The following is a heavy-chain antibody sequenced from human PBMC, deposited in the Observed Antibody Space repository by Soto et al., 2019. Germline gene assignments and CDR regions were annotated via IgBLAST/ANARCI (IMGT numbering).Heavy chain of an antibody. CDR3: VKGSEVARQELDY. J-gene: IGHJ4*02. D-gene: IGHD2-15*01. Sequence: QVQLVESVGGVVQPGRSLRLSCAASGFSFSNCGMHWVRQAPGKGLEWVAAISSDGSDKYYSESVKGRFTISRDNSKNTLFLQMNSLRVEDTAVYYCVKGSEVARQELDYWGQGTLVTVSS. V-gene: IGHV3-30*18. CDR1: GFSFSNCG. CDR2: ISSDGSDK.